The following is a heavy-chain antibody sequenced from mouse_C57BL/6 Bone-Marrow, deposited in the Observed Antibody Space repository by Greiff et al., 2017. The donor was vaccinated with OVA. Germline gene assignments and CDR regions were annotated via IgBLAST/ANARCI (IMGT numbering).Heavy chain of an antibody. V-gene: IGHV1-55*01. D-gene: IGHD1-1*01. CDR2: IYPGSGST. J-gene: IGHJ2*01. CDR1: GYTFTSYW. CDR3: ASRAFWGRYVY. Sequence: VQLQQPGAELVKPGASVKMSCKASGYTFTSYWITWVKQRPGQGLEWIGDIYPGSGSTNYNEKFKSKAPLTVDTSSSTAYMQLISLTSEDSAVYYGASRAFWGRYVYWGQGTTLKVSS.